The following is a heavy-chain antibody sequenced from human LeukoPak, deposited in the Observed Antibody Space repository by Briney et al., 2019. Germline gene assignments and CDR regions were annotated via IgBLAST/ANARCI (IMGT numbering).Heavy chain of an antibody. Sequence: ASVKVSCKAFGYTFTSNYMHWVRQAPGQGPEWMGVISPSGGSTTYAQKFQGRVTMTRDTSISTAYMYLSSLRSDDTAIYYCARWTVLYASTHTTIPYWGQGTLVTVSS. V-gene: IGHV1-46*01. CDR2: ISPSGGST. CDR1: GYTFTSNY. J-gene: IGHJ4*02. CDR3: ARWTVLYASTHTTIPY. D-gene: IGHD3-16*01.